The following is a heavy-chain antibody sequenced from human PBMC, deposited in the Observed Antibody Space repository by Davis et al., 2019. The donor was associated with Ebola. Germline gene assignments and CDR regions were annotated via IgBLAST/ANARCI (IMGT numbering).Heavy chain of an antibody. CDR1: GFTFSSYA. V-gene: IGHV3-30-3*01. D-gene: IGHD3-10*01. CDR3: ANLGAGSHDTDFDY. Sequence: PGGSLRLSCAASGFTFSSYAMHWVRQAPGKGLEWVAVISYDGSNKYYADSVKGRFTISRDNSKSMLYLQMNSLTMEDTAVYFCANLGAGSHDTDFDYWGAGTLVTVSS. J-gene: IGHJ4*02. CDR2: ISYDGSNK.